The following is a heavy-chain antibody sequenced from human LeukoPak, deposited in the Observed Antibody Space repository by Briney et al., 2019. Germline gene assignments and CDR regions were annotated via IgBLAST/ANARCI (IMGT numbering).Heavy chain of an antibody. D-gene: IGHD5-12*01. J-gene: IGHJ4*02. CDR2: VNESGGRT. Sequence: GGSLRLSCAASGFSFSRYAMGWVRQAPGKGLEWVSTVNESGGRTYYADSVKGRFTMSRDNSRSTLYLQTNSLRAEDTAVYYCAQEGRPNSGGGFFDYWGQGTRVTVSS. CDR3: AQEGRPNSGGGFFDY. V-gene: IGHV3-23*01. CDR1: GFSFSRYA.